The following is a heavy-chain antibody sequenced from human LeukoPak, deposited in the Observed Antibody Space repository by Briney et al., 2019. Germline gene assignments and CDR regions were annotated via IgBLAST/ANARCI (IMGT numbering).Heavy chain of an antibody. CDR1: GFSLSTSGMC. D-gene: IGHD3-22*01. J-gene: IGHJ3*02. CDR3: ARSAEYYYDSSGYRDAFDI. V-gene: IGHV2-70*11. CDR2: IDWDDDK. Sequence: SGPTLVNPTQTLTLTCTFSGFSLSTSGMCVSWIRQPPGEALEWLARIDWDDDKYYSTSLKTRLTISKDTSKNQVVLTMTNMDPVDTATYYCARSAEYYYDSSGYRDAFDIWGQGTMVTVSS.